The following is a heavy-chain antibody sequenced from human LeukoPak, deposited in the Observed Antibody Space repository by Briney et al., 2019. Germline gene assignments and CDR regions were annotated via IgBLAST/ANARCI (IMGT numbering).Heavy chain of an antibody. CDR1: GYTFTSYD. CDR2: MNPNSGNT. CDR3: ARSSVGARRRIDY. J-gene: IGHJ4*02. D-gene: IGHD1-26*01. Sequence: ASVKVSCKASGYTFTSYDINWVRQATGQGLESMGWMNPNSGNTGYAQNFQGRVTMTRSASINTAYMELSSLTSDDTAVYYCARSSVGARRRIDYWGQGTLVTVSS. V-gene: IGHV1-8*01.